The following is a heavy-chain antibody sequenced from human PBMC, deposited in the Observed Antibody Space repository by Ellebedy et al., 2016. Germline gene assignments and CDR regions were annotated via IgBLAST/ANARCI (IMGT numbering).Heavy chain of an antibody. CDR2: TNEDGSTT. Sequence: GESLKISCADSGFTFSSFRMHWVRQAPGKGLMWVSRTNEDGSTTNYADSVKGRFTISRDNAKNTLYLQMNSLTAEDTAIYYCVRDLCGFSDSWGQGTLVTVSS. V-gene: IGHV3-74*01. CDR1: GFTFSSFR. CDR3: VRDLCGFSDS. J-gene: IGHJ4*02. D-gene: IGHD1-26*01.